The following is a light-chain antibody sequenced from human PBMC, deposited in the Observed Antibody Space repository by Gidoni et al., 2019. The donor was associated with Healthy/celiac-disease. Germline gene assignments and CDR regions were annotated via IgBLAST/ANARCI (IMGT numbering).Light chain of an antibody. Sequence: EIMMTQSPATLSVSPGERATLSCRASQSVSSNLAWYQQKPGQAPRLHIYGASTRATGIPARFSGSGSGTEFTLTISSLQSEDFAVYYCQQYNNWPRTFGGGTKVEIK. CDR1: QSVSSN. CDR2: GAS. J-gene: IGKJ4*01. V-gene: IGKV3-15*01. CDR3: QQYNNWPRT.